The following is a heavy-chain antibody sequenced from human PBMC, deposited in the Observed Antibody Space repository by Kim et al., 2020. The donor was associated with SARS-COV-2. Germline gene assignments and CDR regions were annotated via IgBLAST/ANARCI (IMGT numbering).Heavy chain of an antibody. CDR3: AKLWVAAAAALFDY. CDR1: GFTFSSYA. CDR2: IYSGGSST. Sequence: GGSLRLSCAASGFTFSSYAMSWVRQAPGKGLEWVSVIYSGGSSTYYADSVKGRFTISRDNSKNTLYLQMNSLRAEDTAVYYCAKLWVAAAAALFDYWGQGTLVTVSS. J-gene: IGHJ4*02. D-gene: IGHD6-13*01. V-gene: IGHV3-23*03.